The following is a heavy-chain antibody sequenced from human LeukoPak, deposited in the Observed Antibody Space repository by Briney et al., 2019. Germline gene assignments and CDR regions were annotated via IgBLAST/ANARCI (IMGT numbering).Heavy chain of an antibody. Sequence: ASVKVSCKASGYTFTRYGISWVRQAPGQGLEWMGWISAYNGNTNYAQKLQGRVTMTTDTSTSTAYMELRSLRSDDTAVYYCAREDAYDSSGYYWFDPWGQGTLVTVSS. CDR2: ISAYNGNT. CDR3: AREDAYDSSGYYWFDP. J-gene: IGHJ5*02. D-gene: IGHD3-22*01. CDR1: GYTFTRYG. V-gene: IGHV1-18*01.